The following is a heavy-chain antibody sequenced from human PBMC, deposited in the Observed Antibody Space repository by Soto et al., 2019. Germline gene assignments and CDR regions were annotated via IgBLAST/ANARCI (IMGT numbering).Heavy chain of an antibody. D-gene: IGHD1-7*01. V-gene: IGHV1-2*04. CDR1: GYTFTGYY. Sequence: ASVKVSCKASGYTFTGYYMHWVRQAPGQGLEWMGLINPNSGGTNYAQKFQGWVTMTRDTSISTAYMELSRLRSDDTAVYYCARDKLELRGPDAFDIWGQGTMVTVSS. CDR2: INPNSGGT. CDR3: ARDKLELRGPDAFDI. J-gene: IGHJ3*02.